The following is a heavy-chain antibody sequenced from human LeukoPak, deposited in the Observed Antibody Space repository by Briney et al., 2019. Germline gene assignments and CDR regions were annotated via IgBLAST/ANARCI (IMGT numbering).Heavy chain of an antibody. CDR3: ARDLYGSGNNKNPLV. D-gene: IGHD3-10*01. Sequence: GGSLRLSCAASVFIFRIYEMNWVRQAPGKGLGWVSFISSSGGTINYADPVKGGFTISRDNAKNSLSLQMNSLRAEDTAVYYCARDLYGSGNNKNPLVWGQGTLVTVSS. CDR1: VFIFRIYE. V-gene: IGHV3-48*03. J-gene: IGHJ4*02. CDR2: ISSSGGTI.